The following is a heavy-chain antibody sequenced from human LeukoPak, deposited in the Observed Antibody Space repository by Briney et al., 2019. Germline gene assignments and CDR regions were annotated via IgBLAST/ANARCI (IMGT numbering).Heavy chain of an antibody. CDR2: ISGSGGST. V-gene: IGHV3-23*01. D-gene: IGHD6-19*01. CDR1: GFTFSSYA. J-gene: IGHJ4*02. CDR3: AKGQSSGWRSVELDY. Sequence: NPGGSLRLSCAASGFTFSSYAMSWVRQAPGKGLEWVSAISGSGGSTYYADSVKGRFTISRDNSKNTLYLQINSLRAEDTAVYYCAKGQSSGWRSVELDYWGQGTLVTVSS.